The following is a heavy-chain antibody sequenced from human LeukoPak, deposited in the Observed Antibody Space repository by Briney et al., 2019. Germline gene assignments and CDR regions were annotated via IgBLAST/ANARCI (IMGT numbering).Heavy chain of an antibody. J-gene: IGHJ3*02. Sequence: PSETLSLTCTVSGGSISSYYWSWTRQPPGKGLEWIGYIYYSGSTNYNPSLKSRVTISVDTSKNQFSLKLSSVTAADTAVYYCAAGGTYCGGDCYSGDAFDIWGQGTMVTVSS. CDR1: GGSISSYY. V-gene: IGHV4-59*01. CDR2: IYYSGST. CDR3: AAGGTYCGGDCYSGDAFDI. D-gene: IGHD2-21*02.